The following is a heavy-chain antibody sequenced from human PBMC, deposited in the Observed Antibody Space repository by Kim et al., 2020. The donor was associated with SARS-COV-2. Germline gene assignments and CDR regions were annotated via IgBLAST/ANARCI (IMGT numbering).Heavy chain of an antibody. D-gene: IGHD5-12*01. Sequence: LKSRVTISVDTSKNQFSLKLSSVTAADTAVYYCARDWERDIVATNYGMDVWGQGTTVTVSS. V-gene: IGHV4-34*01. J-gene: IGHJ6*02. CDR3: ARDWERDIVATNYGMDV.